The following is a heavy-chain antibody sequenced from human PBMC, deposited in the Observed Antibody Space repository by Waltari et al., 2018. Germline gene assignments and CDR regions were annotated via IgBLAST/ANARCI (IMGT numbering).Heavy chain of an antibody. CDR1: GFDFVNSA. CDR2: MTGTGGGPLYANSP. J-gene: IGHJ6*02. Sequence: EVQVLESGGDLVQPGGSLRLSCVAAGFDFVNSAMSWVRQTPGKGLAGVSTMTGTGGGPLYANSPYYADSVKGRFTISRDNSKNTIYLQMSSLNAEDTAIYYCAKGSGMDVWGQGTTVTVSS. V-gene: IGHV3-23*01. CDR3: AKGSGMDV.